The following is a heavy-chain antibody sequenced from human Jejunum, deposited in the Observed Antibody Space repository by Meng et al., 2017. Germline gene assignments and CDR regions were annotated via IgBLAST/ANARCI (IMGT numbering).Heavy chain of an antibody. CDR1: GGSISDSNW. Sequence: QVHLQELGPGPVTPSGTLSLPCAVSGGSISDSNWWSWVRQPPGKELEWIGEIYHTGSTSYNPSLKSRVTMSLDKSKNQFFLDLTSVTAADTAVYYCARDLLGPAIAASGYFDPWGQGTLVTVSS. J-gene: IGHJ5*02. CDR3: ARDLLGPAIAASGYFDP. D-gene: IGHD5-12*01. V-gene: IGHV4-4*02. CDR2: IYHTGST.